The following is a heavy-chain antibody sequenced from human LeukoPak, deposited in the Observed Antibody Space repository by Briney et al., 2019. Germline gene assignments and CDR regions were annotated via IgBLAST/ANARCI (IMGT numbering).Heavy chain of an antibody. CDR1: GGSISSSGYY. D-gene: IGHD3-22*01. J-gene: IGHJ4*02. CDR2: IYYSGST. CDR3: ARAHYGSSGYYFDY. V-gene: IGHV4-39*07. Sequence: SETLPLTCTVSGGSISSSGYYWGWVRQPPGKGLEWIGSIYYSGSTYYSPSLKSRVSISVDTSKNQFSLKLSSVTAADTAVYYCARAHYGSSGYYFDYWGQGTLVTVSS.